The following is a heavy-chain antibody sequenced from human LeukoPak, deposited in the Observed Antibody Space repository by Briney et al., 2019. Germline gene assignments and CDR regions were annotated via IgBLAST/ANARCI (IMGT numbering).Heavy chain of an antibody. V-gene: IGHV3-11*01. CDR2: VSNSGTTI. J-gene: IGHJ4*02. D-gene: IGHD4-17*01. Sequence: GGSLRLSCAASGFTFSDYYMMWIRQAPGKGLEWVSYVSNSGTTIYYADSVKGRFTISRDNAKNSLYLQMNSLRAEDTAVYYCARDNSGAYGDSGQGTLVTVSS. CDR3: ARDNSGAYGD. CDR1: GFTFSDYY.